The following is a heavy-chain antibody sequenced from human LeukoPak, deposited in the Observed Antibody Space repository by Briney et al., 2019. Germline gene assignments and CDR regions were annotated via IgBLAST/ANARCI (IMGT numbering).Heavy chain of an antibody. V-gene: IGHV3-30*03. Sequence: GGSLRLSCAASGFTFSSYGMHWVRQAPGKGLEWVAVISYDGSNKYYADSVKGRFTISRDNSKNTLYLQMNGLRAEDTAVYYCALNPEDCSSTSCSWGQGTLVTVSS. J-gene: IGHJ5*02. CDR1: GFTFSSYG. CDR3: ALNPEDCSSTSCS. D-gene: IGHD2-2*01. CDR2: ISYDGSNK.